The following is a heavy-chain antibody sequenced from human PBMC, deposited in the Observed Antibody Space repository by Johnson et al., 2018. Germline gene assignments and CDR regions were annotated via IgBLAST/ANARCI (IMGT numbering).Heavy chain of an antibody. CDR1: GFTFSSYG. J-gene: IGHJ6*03. Sequence: QVQLVQSGGGVVQPGRSLRLSCAASGFTFSSYGMHWVRQAPGKGLEWMAVISYDGGKESFADSVKGRFTIPRDNSQNTVYLQLNNLRADDTAGYYCARGGIAVTGTEKLYYYMDVWGTGTTVTVSS. CDR2: ISYDGGKE. D-gene: IGHD6-19*01. CDR3: ARGGIAVTGTEKLYYYMDV. V-gene: IGHV3-30*03.